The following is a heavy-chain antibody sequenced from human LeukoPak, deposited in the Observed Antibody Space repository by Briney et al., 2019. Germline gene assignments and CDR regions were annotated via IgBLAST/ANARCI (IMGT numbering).Heavy chain of an antibody. CDR2: TSGSGGST. Sequence: PGGSLRLSCAASGFTFSSYAMSWVRQAPGKGLEWVSATSGSGGSTYYADSVKGRFTISRDNAKNSLYLQMNSLRAEDTAVYYCARDHNKNYYDSSGYSPWGQGTLVTVSS. J-gene: IGHJ5*02. CDR3: ARDHNKNYYDSSGYSP. V-gene: IGHV3-23*01. CDR1: GFTFSSYA. D-gene: IGHD3-22*01.